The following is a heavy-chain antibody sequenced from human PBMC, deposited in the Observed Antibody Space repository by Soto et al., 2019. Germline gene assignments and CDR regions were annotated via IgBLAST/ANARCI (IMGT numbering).Heavy chain of an antibody. CDR2: IYYSGST. CDR3: ARQCRGVTSDWFVP. J-gene: IGHJ5*01. V-gene: IGHV4-59*08. Sequence: SETLSLTCTVSGGSISSYYWSWIRQPPGKGLEWIGYIYYSGSTNYNPSLKSRVTISVDTSKNQFSLTLSSVTAADTAVYYCARQCRGVTSDWFVPWGQGTLVTGSS. D-gene: IGHD2-15*01. CDR1: GGSISSYY.